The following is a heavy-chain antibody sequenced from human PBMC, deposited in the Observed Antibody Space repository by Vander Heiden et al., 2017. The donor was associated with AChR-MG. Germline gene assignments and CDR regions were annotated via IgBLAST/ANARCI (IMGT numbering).Heavy chain of an antibody. CDR3: AREFSYDSSGYYYYY. Sequence: QVQLVQPGAEVKKPGLSVTVPCTASAATFSSYTISWVRQAPGQGLEWMGGVIPIFGTAKYAQKFQGRVTITADKSTSTAYMELSSLRSEDTAVYYCAREFSYDSSGYYYYYWGQGTLVTVSS. CDR2: VIPIFGTA. D-gene: IGHD3-22*01. V-gene: IGHV1-69*06. J-gene: IGHJ4*02. CDR1: AATFSSYT.